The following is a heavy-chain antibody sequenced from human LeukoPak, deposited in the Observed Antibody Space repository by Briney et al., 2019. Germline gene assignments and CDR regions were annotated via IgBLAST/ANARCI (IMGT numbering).Heavy chain of an antibody. CDR1: GFTFSSYA. D-gene: IGHD6-13*01. CDR2: ISGSGGST. CDR3: AREAPLMQQLALFDY. V-gene: IGHV3-23*01. Sequence: GGSLRLSCAASGFTFSSYAMSWVRQAPGKGLEWVSAISGSGGSTYYADSVKGRFTISRDNAKNSLYLQMNSLRAEDTAVYYCAREAPLMQQLALFDYWGQGTLVTVSS. J-gene: IGHJ4*02.